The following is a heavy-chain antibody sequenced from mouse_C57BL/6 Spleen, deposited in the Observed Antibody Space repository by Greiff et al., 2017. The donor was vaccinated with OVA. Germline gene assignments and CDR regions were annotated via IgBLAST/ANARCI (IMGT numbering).Heavy chain of an antibody. Sequence: QVQLQQPGAELVRPGSSVTLSCKASGYTFTSYWMHWVKQRPIQGLEWIGNIDPSDSETHYNQKFKDKATLTVDKSSSTAYMQLSSLTSEDSAVYYCARIGSTTVVAHWYFDVWGTGTTVTVSS. V-gene: IGHV1-52*01. CDR2: IDPSDSET. J-gene: IGHJ1*03. D-gene: IGHD1-1*01. CDR3: ARIGSTTVVAHWYFDV. CDR1: GYTFTSYW.